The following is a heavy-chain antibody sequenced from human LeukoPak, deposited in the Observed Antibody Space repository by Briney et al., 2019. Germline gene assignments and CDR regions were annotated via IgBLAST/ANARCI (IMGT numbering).Heavy chain of an antibody. V-gene: IGHV1-2*02. CDR3: ARDGPAQMVEFDY. CDR2: IYPNNGAT. D-gene: IGHD3-10*01. J-gene: IGHJ4*02. Sequence: GDSVKVSCKASGYTFSGTGGYLYWLRQAPGQGLGCMGWIYPNNGATAYARKFQGRVAMTRDTSISTAYMELRRLRPDDTAVYYCARDGPAQMVEFDYWGQGTLVTVSS. CDR1: GYTFSGTGGY.